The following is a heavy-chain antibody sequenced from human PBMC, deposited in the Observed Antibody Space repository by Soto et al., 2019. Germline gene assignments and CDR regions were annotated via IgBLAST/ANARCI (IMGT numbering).Heavy chain of an antibody. CDR2: IYYSGST. J-gene: IGHJ4*02. CDR3: ARGEGYCSGGSCYSFSFDY. CDR1: GGSISSGGYY. Sequence: SETLSLTCTVSGGSISSGGYYWSWIRQHPGKGLEWIGYIYYSGSTYYNPSLKSRVTISVDTSKNQFSLKLSSVTAADTAVYYCARGEGYCSGGSCYSFSFDYWGQGTLVTVSS. V-gene: IGHV4-31*03. D-gene: IGHD2-15*01.